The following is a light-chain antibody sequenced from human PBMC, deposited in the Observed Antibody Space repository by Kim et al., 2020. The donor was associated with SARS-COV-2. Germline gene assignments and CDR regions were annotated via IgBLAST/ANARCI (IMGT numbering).Light chain of an antibody. CDR2: QDS. CDR1: KLGDKY. V-gene: IGLV3-1*01. J-gene: IGLJ2*01. Sequence: VSGSPGQTASITCSGDKLGDKYACWCQQKPGQSPVLVIYQDSKRPSAIPERFSGSNSGNTATLTISGTQAMDEADYYCQAWDSSTAFGGGTQLTVL. CDR3: QAWDSSTA.